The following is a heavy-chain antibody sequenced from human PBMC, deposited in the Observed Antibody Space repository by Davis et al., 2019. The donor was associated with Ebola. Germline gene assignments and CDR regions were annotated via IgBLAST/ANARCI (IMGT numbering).Heavy chain of an antibody. CDR2: IQQDGSEK. CDR3: ESETRLGY. J-gene: IGHJ4*02. V-gene: IGHV3-7*01. D-gene: IGHD1-1*01. Sequence: GESLKISCAASGFTFSNYWMTWVRQTPGKGLEWVANIQQDGSEKNYVDSVKGRFTISRDNAKNTLYLQMNSLRAEDTAVYYCESETRLGYWGQGTLVTVSS. CDR1: GFTFSNYW.